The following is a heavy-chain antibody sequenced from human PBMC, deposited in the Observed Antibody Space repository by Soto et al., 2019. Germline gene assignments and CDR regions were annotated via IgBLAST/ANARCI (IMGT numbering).Heavy chain of an antibody. Sequence: GASVKVSCKASGYSFTNYAIYWVRQAPGQRLEWMGRIDAGTGNTKYSQQFQGRVTIIRDTSASTAYMELSSLTSEDTAVYYCARGASSSWTSLDYWGQGTPVTSPQ. CDR3: ARGASSSWTSLDY. CDR1: GYSFTNYA. J-gene: IGHJ4*02. V-gene: IGHV1-3*01. D-gene: IGHD6-13*01. CDR2: IDAGTGNT.